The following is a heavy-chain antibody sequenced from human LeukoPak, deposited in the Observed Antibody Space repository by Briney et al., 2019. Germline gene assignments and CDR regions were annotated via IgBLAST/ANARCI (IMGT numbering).Heavy chain of an antibody. J-gene: IGHJ6*03. D-gene: IGHD3-22*01. Sequence: GESLKISCTGSGYSFTSYWIGWVRQMPGKGLEWMGIIYPGDSDTRYSPSFQGQVTISADKSISTSFLQWSSLKASDTAMYYCARLSYDSSDFHYMDVWGKGTTVTIS. V-gene: IGHV5-51*01. CDR1: GYSFTSYW. CDR3: ARLSYDSSDFHYMDV. CDR2: IYPGDSDT.